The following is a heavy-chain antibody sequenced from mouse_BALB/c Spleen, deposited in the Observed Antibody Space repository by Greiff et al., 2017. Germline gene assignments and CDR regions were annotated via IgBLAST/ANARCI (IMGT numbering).Heavy chain of an antibody. D-gene: IGHD2-3*01. Sequence: VQLQESGPGLVAPSQSLSITCTVSGFSLTGYGVNWVRQPPGKGLEWLGMIWGDGSTDYNSALKSRLSISKDNSKSQVFLKMNSLQTDDTARYDCARCDGSNYYAMDYWGQGTSVTVSS. J-gene: IGHJ4*01. CDR1: GFSLTGYG. V-gene: IGHV2-6-7*01. CDR2: IWGDGST. CDR3: ARCDGSNYYAMDY.